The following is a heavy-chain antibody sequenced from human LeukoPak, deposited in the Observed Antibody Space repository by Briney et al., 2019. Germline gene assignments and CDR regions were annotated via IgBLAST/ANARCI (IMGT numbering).Heavy chain of an antibody. V-gene: IGHV3-48*01. J-gene: IGHJ4*02. CDR1: GFTFSSYS. Sequence: GGSLRLSCAASGFTFSSYSMNWVRQAPGKGLEWVSYISSSSSTIYYADSVKGRFTISRDNAKNSLYLQMNSPRAEDTAVYYCARGRAAVDYWGQGTLVTVSS. CDR2: ISSSSSTI. CDR3: ARGRAAVDY.